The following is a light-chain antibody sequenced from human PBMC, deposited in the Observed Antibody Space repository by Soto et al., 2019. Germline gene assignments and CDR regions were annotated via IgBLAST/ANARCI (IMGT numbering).Light chain of an antibody. CDR3: QSYDSSLSGWV. J-gene: IGLJ3*02. CDR2: GNS. V-gene: IGLV1-40*01. CDR1: SSNIGAGYD. Sequence: QSVLTQPPSVSGAPGQRVTISCTGSSSNIGAGYDVHWYKQLPGTAPKLLIYGNSNRPSGVPDRFSGSKSGTSASLAITGLQAEDDADYYCQSYDSSLSGWVFGGGTKVTVL.